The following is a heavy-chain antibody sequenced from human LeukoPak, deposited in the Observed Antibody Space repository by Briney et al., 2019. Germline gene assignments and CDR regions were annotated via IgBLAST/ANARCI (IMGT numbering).Heavy chain of an antibody. V-gene: IGHV3-33*01. J-gene: IGHJ3*02. CDR3: AREASDAFDI. CDR2: IWHDGSNK. Sequence: PGGSLRLSCAASGFTFSSYDMHWVRQAPGKGLEWVALIWHDGSNKNYADSVKGRFTISRDNSKNTLFLQMNSLRAEDTAVYYCAREASDAFDIWGQGTMVTVSS. CDR1: GFTFSSYD.